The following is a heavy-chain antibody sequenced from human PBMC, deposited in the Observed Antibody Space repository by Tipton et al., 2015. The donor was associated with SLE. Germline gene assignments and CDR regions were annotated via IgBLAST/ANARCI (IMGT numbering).Heavy chain of an antibody. CDR1: GGSFSGHY. Sequence: LRLSCAVYGGSFSGHYWSWIRQPPGKGLEWIGYIYYSGSTNYNPFLKSRVTISVDTSKNQFSLKLSSVTAADTAVYYCAMDYSWWGQGTLVTVSS. CDR2: IYYSGST. CDR3: AMDYSW. J-gene: IGHJ4*02. V-gene: IGHV4-59*11. D-gene: IGHD2-15*01.